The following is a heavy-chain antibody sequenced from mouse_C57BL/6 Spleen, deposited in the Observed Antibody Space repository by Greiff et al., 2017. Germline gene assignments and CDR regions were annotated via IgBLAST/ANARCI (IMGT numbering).Heavy chain of an antibody. CDR3: ARSGATVVDY. CDR2: IYPRSGNT. D-gene: IGHD1-1*01. Sequence: QVQLKESGAELARPGASVKLSCKASGYTFTSYGISWVKQRTGQGLEWIGEIYPRSGNTYYNEKFKGKATLTADKSSSTAYMELRSLTSEDSAVYFCARSGATVVDYWGQGTTLTVSS. V-gene: IGHV1-81*01. J-gene: IGHJ2*01. CDR1: GYTFTSYG.